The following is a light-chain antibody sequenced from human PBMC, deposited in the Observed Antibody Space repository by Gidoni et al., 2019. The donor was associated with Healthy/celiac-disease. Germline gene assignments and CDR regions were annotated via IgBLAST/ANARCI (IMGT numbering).Light chain of an antibody. CDR1: QSISSY. Sequence: DLQMTQSPSSLSASVGDRVTITCRASQSISSYLNWYQQKPGKAPKLLIYAASSLQSGVPSRFSGSGSGTDFTLTISSLQPEDFATYYCQQSYSTPLTFXXXTKVEIK. CDR3: QQSYSTPLT. J-gene: IGKJ1*01. V-gene: IGKV1-39*01. CDR2: AAS.